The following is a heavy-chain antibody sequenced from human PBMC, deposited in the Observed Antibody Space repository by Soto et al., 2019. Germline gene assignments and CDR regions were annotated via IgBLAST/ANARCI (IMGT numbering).Heavy chain of an antibody. V-gene: IGHV4-34*01. D-gene: IGHD6-25*01. J-gene: IGHJ4*02. CDR1: GGSFSDYY. Sequence: QVHLQQWGAGLLKPSETLSLTCGVYGGSFSDYYWSWIRQPPGKGLEWIGEINHSGTTNYNPSLKSRVTISVDTSKNQFSPKLNSVTAADTAVYYCARGRNPAGYWGQGTLVTVSS. CDR2: INHSGTT. CDR3: ARGRNPAGY.